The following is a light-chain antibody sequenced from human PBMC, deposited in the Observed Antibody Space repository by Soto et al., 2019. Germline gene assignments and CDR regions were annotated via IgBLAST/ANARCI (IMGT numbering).Light chain of an antibody. CDR1: QSVSSY. J-gene: IGKJ5*01. V-gene: IGKV3-11*01. Sequence: EIVLTQFPATLSLSPGERATLSCRASQSVSSYLAWYQQKPGQAPRLLIYDASNRATGLPARFSGSGSGKDFTLTISSLEPEDFAVDYCQHRSNWHITFGQGTRLDIK. CDR2: DAS. CDR3: QHRSNWHIT.